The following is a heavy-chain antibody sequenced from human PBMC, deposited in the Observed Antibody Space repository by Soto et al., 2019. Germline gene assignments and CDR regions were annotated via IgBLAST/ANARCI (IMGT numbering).Heavy chain of an antibody. J-gene: IGHJ6*02. D-gene: IGHD3-10*01. CDR3: AKVPSGRENYYGMDV. V-gene: IGHV3-30*18. CDR1: GFTFSSYG. CDR2: ISYDGSNK. Sequence: QVQLVESGGGVVQPGRSLRLSCAASGFTFSSYGMHWVPQAPGKGLEWVAVISYDGSNKYYADSVKGRFTISRDNSKNTLYLQMNSLRAEDTAVYYCAKVPSGRENYYGMDVWGQGTTVTVSS.